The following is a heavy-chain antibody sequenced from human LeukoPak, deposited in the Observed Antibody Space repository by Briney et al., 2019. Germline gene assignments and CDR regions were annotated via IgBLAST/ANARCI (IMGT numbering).Heavy chain of an antibody. CDR3: ARSRAQKNSSGWYVAFDI. J-gene: IGHJ3*02. V-gene: IGHV4-34*01. Sequence: SETLSLTCAVYGGSFSGYYWSWIRQPPGKGLEWIGEINHSGSTNYNPSLKSRVTISVDTSKNQFSLKLSSVTAADTAVYYCARSRAQKNSSGWYVAFDIWGQGTMVTVSS. CDR2: INHSGST. D-gene: IGHD6-19*01. CDR1: GGSFSGYY.